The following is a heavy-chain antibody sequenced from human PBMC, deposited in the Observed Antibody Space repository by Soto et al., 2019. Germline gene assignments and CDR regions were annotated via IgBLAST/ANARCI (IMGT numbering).Heavy chain of an antibody. D-gene: IGHD3-10*01. CDR2: ISAYNGNT. CDR1: GYTFTSYG. V-gene: IGHV1-18*01. J-gene: IGHJ3*02. Sequence: ASVKVSCKASGYTFTSYGISWVRQAPGQGLEWMGWISAYNGNTNYAQKLQGRVTITTDTSTSTAYMELRSLRSDDTAVYYCARGEWFGEHPLSHAFDIWGQGTMVTVSS. CDR3: ARGEWFGEHPLSHAFDI.